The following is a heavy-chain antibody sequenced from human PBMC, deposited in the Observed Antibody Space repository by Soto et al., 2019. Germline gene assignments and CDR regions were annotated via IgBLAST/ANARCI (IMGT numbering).Heavy chain of an antibody. D-gene: IGHD4-17*01. V-gene: IGHV3-30-3*01. CDR1: GFTFNIYA. CDR2: ISFDGTKK. Sequence: GGSLRLSCGASGFTFNIYALHCVRQAPGKGLEWVAVISFDGTKKYYSDSVKGRFTISRDNLKNTLYLQMNNLRVEDAALYFCAREDDYGYRYINYGLDVWGQGTTVTVSS. CDR3: AREDDYGYRYINYGLDV. J-gene: IGHJ6*02.